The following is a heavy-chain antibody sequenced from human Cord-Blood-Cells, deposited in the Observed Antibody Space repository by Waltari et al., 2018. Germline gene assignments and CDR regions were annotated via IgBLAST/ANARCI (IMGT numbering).Heavy chain of an antibody. CDR2: INHSGST. CDR3: ARGGQTGDLDY. V-gene: IGHV4-34*01. Sequence: QVQLQQWGAGLLTPSETLSPTCVVYGGSFSGYYWSWIRQPPGKGLEWIGEINHSGSTNYNPSLKSRVTISVDTSKNQFSLKLSSVTAADTAVYYCARGGQTGDLDYWGQGTLVTVSS. CDR1: GGSFSGYY. D-gene: IGHD7-27*01. J-gene: IGHJ4*02.